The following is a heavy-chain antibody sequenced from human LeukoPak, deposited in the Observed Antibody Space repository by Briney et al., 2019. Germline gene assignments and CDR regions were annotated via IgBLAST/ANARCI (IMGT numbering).Heavy chain of an antibody. Sequence: GESLKISCKGSGYSFTSYWIGWVRQMPGKGLEWMGIIYPGDSDTRYSPSFQGQVTISADKSISTAYLQWSSLKASDTAMYYCARQTENYYDSSGYYDYWGQGTLVTVSS. D-gene: IGHD3-22*01. J-gene: IGHJ4*02. CDR3: ARQTENYYDSSGYYDY. V-gene: IGHV5-51*01. CDR1: GYSFTSYW. CDR2: IYPGDSDT.